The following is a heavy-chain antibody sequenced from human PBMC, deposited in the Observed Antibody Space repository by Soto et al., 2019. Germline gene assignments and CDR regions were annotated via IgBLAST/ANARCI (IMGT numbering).Heavy chain of an antibody. CDR3: AKDLLVTYSLYYYGMDV. Sequence: GGSLRLSCAASGFTFSSYGMHWVRQAPGKGLEWVAVISYDGSNKYYADSVKGRFTISRDNSKNTLYLQMNSLRAEDTAVYYCAKDLLVTYSLYYYGMDVWGQGTTVTVSS. CDR1: GFTFSSYG. CDR2: ISYDGSNK. J-gene: IGHJ6*02. V-gene: IGHV3-30*18. D-gene: IGHD2-15*01.